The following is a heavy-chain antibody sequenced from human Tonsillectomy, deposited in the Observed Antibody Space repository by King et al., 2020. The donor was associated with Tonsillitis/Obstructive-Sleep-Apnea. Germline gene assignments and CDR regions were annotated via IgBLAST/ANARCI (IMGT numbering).Heavy chain of an antibody. Sequence: VQLVESGGGVVQPGRSLRLSCAASGFTFSSYAMHWVRQAPGKGLEWVAVISYDGSKKYYTDSVKGRLTISRDNSKNTLYLQMNSLRGEDAAVYYCAREIWSSGWYPHLDYWGQGTLVTVSS. D-gene: IGHD6-19*01. J-gene: IGHJ4*02. CDR1: GFTFSSYA. CDR2: ISYDGSKK. CDR3: AREIWSSGWYPHLDY. V-gene: IGHV3-30*04.